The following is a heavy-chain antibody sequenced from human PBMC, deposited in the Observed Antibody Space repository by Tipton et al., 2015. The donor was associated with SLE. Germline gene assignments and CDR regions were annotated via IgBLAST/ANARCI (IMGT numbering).Heavy chain of an antibody. J-gene: IGHJ4*02. V-gene: IGHV1-69*04. CDR3: AREDGGVTGIFDY. CDR1: GDTFSSST. Sequence: QSGPEVKKPGASVKVSCKSSGDTFSSSTFSWVRQAPGQGLEWIGRTTPMIDISNYGQKLQGRVTITADKSTSTVYMELSGLKSEDTAFYYCAREDGGVTGIFDYWGQGTLLTVSS. D-gene: IGHD7-27*01. CDR2: TTPMIDIS.